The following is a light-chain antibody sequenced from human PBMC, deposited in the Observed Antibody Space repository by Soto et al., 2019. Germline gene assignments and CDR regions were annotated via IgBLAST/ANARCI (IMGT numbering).Light chain of an antibody. J-gene: IGKJ1*01. CDR3: QQYNNWPPWT. Sequence: EIVMTQSPATLSVSPGERATLSCRARQSVSSNLAWYQQKPGQAPRLLIYGASTRATGIPARFSGSGSGTEFTLTISSLQSDDFAGYYCQQYNNWPPWTFGQGTKVEIK. CDR2: GAS. CDR1: QSVSSN. V-gene: IGKV3-15*01.